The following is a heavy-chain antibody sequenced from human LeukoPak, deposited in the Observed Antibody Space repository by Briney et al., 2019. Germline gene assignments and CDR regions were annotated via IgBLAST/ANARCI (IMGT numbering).Heavy chain of an antibody. J-gene: IGHJ4*02. D-gene: IGHD6-19*01. V-gene: IGHV3-7*01. CDR3: AREMEVAVAGISDY. Sequence: GGSLRLSCAASGFTFSSYWMSWVRRAPGKGLEWVANIKQDGSEKYYVDSVKGRFTISRDNANNSLYLQMNSLRAEDTAVYYCAREMEVAVAGISDYWGQGTLVTVSS. CDR2: IKQDGSEK. CDR1: GFTFSSYW.